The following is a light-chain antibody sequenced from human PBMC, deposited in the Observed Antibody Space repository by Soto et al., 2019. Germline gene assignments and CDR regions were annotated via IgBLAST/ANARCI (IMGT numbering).Light chain of an antibody. V-gene: IGLV1-47*01. CDR3: AAWDDSLSGRV. CDR2: RNN. Sequence: QSVLTQPPSASGTPGQRVTISCSGSSSNIGSNYVYWYQQLPGTAPKLLIYRNNQRPSGVPDRFSGSKSGTSASLAISGLRSEDKADYYCAAWDDSLSGRVFGTGTKLTVL. J-gene: IGLJ1*01. CDR1: SSNIGSNY.